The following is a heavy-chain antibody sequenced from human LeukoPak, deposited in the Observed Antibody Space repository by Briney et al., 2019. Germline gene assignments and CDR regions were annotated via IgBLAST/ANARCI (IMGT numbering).Heavy chain of an antibody. Sequence: ASVKVSCKASGYTFTSYGISWVRQAPGQGLEWMGWISAYNGNTNYAQKLQGRVTMTTDTSTSTAYMELRSLRSEDTAVYYCARDIPTFGVVIRHYYMDVWGKGTTVTVSS. V-gene: IGHV1-18*01. J-gene: IGHJ6*03. D-gene: IGHD3-3*01. CDR2: ISAYNGNT. CDR3: ARDIPTFGVVIRHYYMDV. CDR1: GYTFTSYG.